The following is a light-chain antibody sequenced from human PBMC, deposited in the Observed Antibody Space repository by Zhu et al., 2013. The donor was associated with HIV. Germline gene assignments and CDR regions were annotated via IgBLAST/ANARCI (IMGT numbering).Light chain of an antibody. V-gene: IGKV4-1*01. CDR2: WAS. CDR1: QSVLYSPNSRDY. CDR3: QQYYSTPLT. J-gene: IGKJ4*01. Sequence: DIVMTQSPDSLAVSLGERATINCRSSQSVLYSPNSRDYLAWYQHKPGQSPKLLIYWASTRESGVPDRFSGSGSGTHFTLTISSLQAEDVAVYYCQQYYSTPLTFGGGTKVEI.